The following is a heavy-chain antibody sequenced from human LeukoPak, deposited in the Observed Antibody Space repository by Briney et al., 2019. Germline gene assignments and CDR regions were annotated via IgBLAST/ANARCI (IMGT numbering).Heavy chain of an antibody. CDR3: ANPMTTVTRDY. CDR2: ISGSGGST. J-gene: IGHJ4*02. V-gene: IGHV3-23*01. D-gene: IGHD4-17*01. Sequence: GGSLILSCAASGFTFSSYAMSWVRPAPGKGLEWVSAISGSGGSTYYADSVKGRFTISRDNSKNTLYLQMNSLRAEDTAVYYCANPMTTVTRDYWGQGTLVTVSS. CDR1: GFTFSSYA.